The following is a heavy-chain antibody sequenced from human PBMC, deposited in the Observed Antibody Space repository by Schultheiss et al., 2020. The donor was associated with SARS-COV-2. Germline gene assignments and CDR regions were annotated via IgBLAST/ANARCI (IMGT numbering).Heavy chain of an antibody. CDR1: GFTFSSFN. CDR3: ARINIVGATKSDY. J-gene: IGHJ4*02. Sequence: GGSLRLSCAASGFTFSSFNMNWVRQAPGKGLEWVSSISSSSSYIYYADSVKGRFTISRDNAKNSLYLQMNSLRAEDTAVYYCARINIVGATKSDYWGQGTLVTVSS. CDR2: ISSSSSYI. D-gene: IGHD1-26*01. V-gene: IGHV3-21*01.